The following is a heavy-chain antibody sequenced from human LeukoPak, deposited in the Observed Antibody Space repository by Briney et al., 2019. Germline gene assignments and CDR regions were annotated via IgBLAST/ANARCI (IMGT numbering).Heavy chain of an antibody. CDR2: IRGSGGST. CDR1: GFTFSSYA. D-gene: IGHD6-13*01. V-gene: IGHV3-23*01. J-gene: IGHJ6*02. CDR3: VSSAAVLYYYGMDV. Sequence: GGSLRLSCAASGFTFSSYAMSWVRQAPGEGLEWVSAIRGSGGSTYYADSVKGRFTISRDNSKNTLYLQMNSLRAEDTAVYYCVSSAAVLYYYGMDVWGQGTTVTVSS.